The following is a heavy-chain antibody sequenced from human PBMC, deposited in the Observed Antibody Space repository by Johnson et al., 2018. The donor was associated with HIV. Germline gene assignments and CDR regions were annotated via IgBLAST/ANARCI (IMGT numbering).Heavy chain of an antibody. J-gene: IGHJ3*02. D-gene: IGHD3-22*01. V-gene: IGHV3-13*01. CDR2: IGNAGDT. CDR3: SREPYYYDSSGYYYHAFDS. CDR1: GFTFSNYD. Sequence: VQLVESGGGLVQPGGSLRLSCAASGFTFSNYDMHWVRQGTGKGLEWVSGIGNAGDTYYPGSVKGRFTISRENAKNSLYLQMNSLRAGDTAVYYCSREPYYYDSSGYYYHAFDSWGQGTMVTVSS.